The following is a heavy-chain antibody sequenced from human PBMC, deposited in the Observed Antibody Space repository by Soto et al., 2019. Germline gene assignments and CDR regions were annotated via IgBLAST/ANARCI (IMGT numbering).Heavy chain of an antibody. D-gene: IGHD3-10*01. CDR2: LVPVFGTA. J-gene: IGHJ4*02. Sequence: QVQLVQSGAEVKKPGSSVKVSCKASGGTFSSLAISWVRQAPGQGLEWMGGLVPVFGTANYAQKFQDRVTITADKSKSTSYMELSSLRAEDTADYDLARSPGVFDSWGQGTLVTVSS. V-gene: IGHV1-69*06. CDR3: ARSPGVFDS. CDR1: GGTFSSLA.